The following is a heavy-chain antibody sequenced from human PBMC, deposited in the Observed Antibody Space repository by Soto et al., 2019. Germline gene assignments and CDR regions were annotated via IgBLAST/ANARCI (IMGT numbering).Heavy chain of an antibody. J-gene: IGHJ6*02. D-gene: IGHD2-21*02. Sequence: QVQLQQSGPGLVKPSQTLSLTCTVSGGSISYEHYHWTWIRQSPGKGLEWIGYIHYSGSIIYNPSFKSRVTISVDTSKNQFSLQLSSVTAADTAVYFCAREDDGGDRDYYGLDVWGQGTTVTVSS. CDR2: IHYSGSI. CDR3: AREDDGGDRDYYGLDV. V-gene: IGHV4-30-4*08. CDR1: GGSISYEHYH.